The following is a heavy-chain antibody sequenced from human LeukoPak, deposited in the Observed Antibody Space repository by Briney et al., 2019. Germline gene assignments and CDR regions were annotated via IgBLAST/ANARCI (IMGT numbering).Heavy chain of an antibody. D-gene: IGHD3-9*01. CDR2: IWYDGSNQ. CDR1: GFTFRNHG. V-gene: IGHV3-33*06. J-gene: IGHJ4*02. CDR3: AKKYYDILTGYSSYYFDY. Sequence: AGGSLRLSCAASGFTFRNHGMHWVRQAPGKGLEWVAVIWYDGSNQYYADSVKGRFTISRDNSKNTLWPQMNSLRAEDTAVYYCAKKYYDILTGYSSYYFDYWGQGTLVTVSS.